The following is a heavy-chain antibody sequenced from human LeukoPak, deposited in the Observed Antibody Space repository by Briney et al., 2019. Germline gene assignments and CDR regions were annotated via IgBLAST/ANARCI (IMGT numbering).Heavy chain of an antibody. Sequence: GGSLRLSCAASGFTLSSYSMNWVRQAPGKGLEWVSSISSSSSYIYYADSVKGRFTISRDNAKNSLYLQMNSLRGEDTAVYYCARRAGAYSHPYDYWGQGTLVTVSS. J-gene: IGHJ4*02. D-gene: IGHD4/OR15-4a*01. CDR3: ARRAGAYSHPYDY. CDR1: GFTLSSYS. CDR2: ISSSSSYI. V-gene: IGHV3-21*04.